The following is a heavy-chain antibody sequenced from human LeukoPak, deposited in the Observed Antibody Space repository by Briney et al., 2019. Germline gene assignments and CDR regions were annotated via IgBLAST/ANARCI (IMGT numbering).Heavy chain of an antibody. J-gene: IGHJ4*02. CDR2: INHSGST. CDR3: ARRRTSDYYDSSGYYAPRGNFDY. V-gene: IGHV4-34*01. CDR1: GGSFSGYY. D-gene: IGHD3-22*01. Sequence: SETLSLTCAVYGGSFSGYYWSWIRQPPGKGLEWIGEINHSGSTNYNPSLKSRVTISVDTSKNRFSLKLSSVTAADTAVYYCARRRTSDYYDSSGYYAPRGNFDYWGQGTLVTVSS.